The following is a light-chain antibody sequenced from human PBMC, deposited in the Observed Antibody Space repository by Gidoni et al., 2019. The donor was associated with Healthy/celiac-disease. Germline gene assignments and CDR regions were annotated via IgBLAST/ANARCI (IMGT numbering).Light chain of an antibody. CDR3: CSSAGSSSYV. CDR1: SSDVGGYNY. V-gene: IGLV2-11*01. J-gene: IGLJ1*01. Sequence: QSALTQPRSVSGSPGQSVTISCTGTSSDVGGYNYVSWYQQHPGKAPKLMIDDVSMRPSGVPARFAGSKSGNTASLTISGRQAEDEADYYCCSSAGSSSYVFGPGTEVTVL. CDR2: DVS.